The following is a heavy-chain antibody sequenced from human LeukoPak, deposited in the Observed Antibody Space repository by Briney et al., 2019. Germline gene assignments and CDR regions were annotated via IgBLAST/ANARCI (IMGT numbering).Heavy chain of an antibody. Sequence: GASVKVSCKASGYTFTSYAMHWVRQAPGQRLEWMGWINAGNGNTKYSQKFQGRVTLTRDTSASTAYMELSSLRSEDTAVYYCARDLVGAKNYYYYGMDVWGKGTTVTVSS. V-gene: IGHV1-3*01. J-gene: IGHJ6*04. D-gene: IGHD1-26*01. CDR2: INAGNGNT. CDR1: GYTFTSYA. CDR3: ARDLVGAKNYYYYGMDV.